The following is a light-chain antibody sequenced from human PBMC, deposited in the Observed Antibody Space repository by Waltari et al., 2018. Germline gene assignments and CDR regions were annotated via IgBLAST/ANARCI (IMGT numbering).Light chain of an antibody. J-gene: IGLJ1*01. CDR3: SSHGGSDKFYV. CDR2: GVN. V-gene: IGLV2-8*01. CDR1: SSDIGRYDL. Sequence: QSALTQPPSASGSPGQSVAISCTGTSSDIGRYDLVSWYQQHPGKAPKLIISGVNKRPSGVPDRFAGAKSGNTASLTVSGLQAEDEADYYCSSHGGSDKFYVFGTGTKVTVL.